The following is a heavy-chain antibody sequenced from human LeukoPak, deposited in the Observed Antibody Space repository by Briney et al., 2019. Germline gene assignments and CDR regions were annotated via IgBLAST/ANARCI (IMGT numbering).Heavy chain of an antibody. D-gene: IGHD3-3*01. V-gene: IGHV3-7*01. Sequence: GGSLRLSCATSRFIFSSYWMTWVRRTPGKGLEWVASINQDGSDKYYVDSVKGRFTISRDNAKKSLYLEMSSLRAEDTAVYYCAKDHYWSIDYWGRGTLVTVSS. CDR3: AKDHYWSIDY. CDR1: RFIFSSYW. CDR2: INQDGSDK. J-gene: IGHJ4*02.